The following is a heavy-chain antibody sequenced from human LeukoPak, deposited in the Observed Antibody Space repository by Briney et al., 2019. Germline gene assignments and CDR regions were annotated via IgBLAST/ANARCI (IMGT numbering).Heavy chain of an antibody. CDR2: ISSSSSYI. CDR3: ARARDCSSASCRLDS. CDR1: AFSFSTHT. J-gene: IGHJ4*02. Sequence: PGGSLRLSCTASAFSFSTHTMDWVRQAPGKGLEWVSSISSSSSYIYYADSVKGRFTISRDNAKNSLSLQMSSLRADDTAVYYCARARDCSSASCRLDSWGQGTLVTVSS. V-gene: IGHV3-21*01. D-gene: IGHD2-2*01.